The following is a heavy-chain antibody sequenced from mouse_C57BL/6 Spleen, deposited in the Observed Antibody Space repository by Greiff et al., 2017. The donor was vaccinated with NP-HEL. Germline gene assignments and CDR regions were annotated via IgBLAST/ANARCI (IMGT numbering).Heavy chain of an antibody. D-gene: IGHD3-2*01. V-gene: IGHV2-2*01. Sequence: VQLVESGPGLVQPSQSLSITCTVSGFSLTSYGVHWVRQSPGKGLEWLGVIWSGGSTDYNAAFISRLSISKDNSKSQVFFKMNSLQADDTAIYYCARNRQVYYFDYWGQGTTLTVSS. CDR1: GFSLTSYG. J-gene: IGHJ2*01. CDR3: ARNRQVYYFDY. CDR2: IWSGGST.